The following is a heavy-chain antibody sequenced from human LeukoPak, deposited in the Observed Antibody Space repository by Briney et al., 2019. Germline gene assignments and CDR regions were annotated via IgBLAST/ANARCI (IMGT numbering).Heavy chain of an antibody. Sequence: GGSLRLSCAASGFTFSSYSMNWVRQAPGKGLEWVSSISSSGSYIYYADSVKGRFTISRDNAKNSLYLQMNSLRAEDTAVYYCASSLGIAAAVEGMDVWGQGTTVTVSS. V-gene: IGHV3-21*01. CDR3: ASSLGIAAAVEGMDV. J-gene: IGHJ6*02. CDR1: GFTFSSYS. CDR2: ISSSGSYI. D-gene: IGHD6-13*01.